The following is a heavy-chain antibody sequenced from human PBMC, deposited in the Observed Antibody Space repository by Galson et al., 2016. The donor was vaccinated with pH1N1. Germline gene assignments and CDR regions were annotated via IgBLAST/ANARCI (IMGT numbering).Heavy chain of an antibody. CDR2: INGNGDDI. J-gene: IGHJ4*02. CDR1: GFTFRSYG. V-gene: IGHV3-23*01. CDR3: VKEVGEDY. D-gene: IGHD3-16*01. Sequence: SLRLSCAASGFTFRSYGMSWVRQVPGKGLEWVSAINGNGDDIYYADSVKGRFAISRDNSKNTLDLQMNSLRGEDTAVYYCVKEVGEDYWGQGTLVTVSS.